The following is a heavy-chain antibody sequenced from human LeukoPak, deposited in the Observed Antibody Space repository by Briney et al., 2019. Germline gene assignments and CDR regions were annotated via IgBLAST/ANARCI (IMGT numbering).Heavy chain of an antibody. CDR3: ARGQEHSSGWLDAFDI. D-gene: IGHD6-19*01. V-gene: IGHV1-8*01. CDR1: GYTFTSYD. J-gene: IGHJ3*02. CDR2: MNPNSGNT. Sequence: GASVKVSCKASGYTFTSYDINWVRQATGQGLEWMGWMNPNSGNTGYAQKLQGRVTMTTDTSTSTAYMELRSLRSDDTAVHYCARGQEHSSGWLDAFDIWGQGTMVTVSS.